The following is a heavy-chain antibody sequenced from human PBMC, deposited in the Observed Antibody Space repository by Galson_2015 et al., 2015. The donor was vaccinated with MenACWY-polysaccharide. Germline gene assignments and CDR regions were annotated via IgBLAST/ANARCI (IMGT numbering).Heavy chain of an antibody. CDR2: TYYRSKWYN. CDR3: ARVSAAGTYHGMDV. CDR1: GDSVSSNNAA. D-gene: IGHD6-13*01. Sequence: CAISGDSVSSNNAAWNWIRQSPSRGLEWLGRTYYRSKWYNDYAVSVKSRITINPDTSKNQISLQLNSVTPEDTAVYYCARVSAAGTYHGMDVWGHGTTVTVSS. V-gene: IGHV6-1*01. J-gene: IGHJ6*02.